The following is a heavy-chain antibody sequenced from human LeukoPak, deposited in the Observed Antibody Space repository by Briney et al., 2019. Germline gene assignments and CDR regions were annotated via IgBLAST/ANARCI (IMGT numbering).Heavy chain of an antibody. D-gene: IGHD3-3*01. V-gene: IGHV3-23*01. CDR1: GFTFSSYS. J-gene: IGHJ4*02. CDR3: AKVPGDYDFWSGYYFVWTLYYFDY. CDR2: ISGSGGST. Sequence: GGSLRLSCAASGFTFSSYSMSWARQAPGKGLEWVSAISGSGGSTYYADSVKGRFTISRDNSKNTLYLQMNSLRAEDTAVYYCAKVPGDYDFWSGYYFVWTLYYFDYWGQGTLVTVSS.